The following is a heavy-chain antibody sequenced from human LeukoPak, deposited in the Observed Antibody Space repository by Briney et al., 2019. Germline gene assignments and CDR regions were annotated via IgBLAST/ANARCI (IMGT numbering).Heavy chain of an antibody. CDR1: GFTSSSYS. Sequence: PGGSLRLSCAASGFTSSSYSMNWVRQAPGKGLEWVSYISSSSSTIYYADSVKGRFTNSRDNAKNSLYLQMNSLRAEDTAVYYCASRGSNDYWGQGTLVTVSS. CDR3: ASRGSNDY. J-gene: IGHJ4*02. CDR2: ISSSSSTI. V-gene: IGHV3-48*01.